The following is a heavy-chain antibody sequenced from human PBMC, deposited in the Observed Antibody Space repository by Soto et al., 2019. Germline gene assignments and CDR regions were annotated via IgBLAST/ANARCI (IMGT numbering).Heavy chain of an antibody. D-gene: IGHD6-13*01. Sequence: QVHLVESGGGVVQPGRSLRLSCAASGFTFSSYGMHWVRQAPGKGLEWVAVIWYDGSNKYYADSVKGRFTISRDNSKKTVKRQRNIRRAEDTAVYYWARGVGTCDRRSRGCSNSWYTTREDWGQGTLVTVSS. V-gene: IGHV3-33*01. J-gene: IGHJ4*02. CDR2: IWYDGSNK. CDR1: GFTFSSYG. CDR3: ARGVGTCDRRSRGCSNSWYTTRED.